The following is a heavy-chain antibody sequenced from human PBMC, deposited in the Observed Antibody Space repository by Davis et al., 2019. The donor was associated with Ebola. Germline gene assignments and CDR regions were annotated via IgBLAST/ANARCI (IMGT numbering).Heavy chain of an antibody. CDR1: GFTFSSYA. D-gene: IGHD6-13*01. V-gene: IGHV3-30-3*01. CDR3: ARAVGQQLGDAFDI. Sequence: GESLKISCAASGFTFSSYAMHWVRQAPGKGLEWVAVISYDGSNKYYADSVKGRFTISRDNSKNTLYLQMNSLRAEDTAVYYCARAVGQQLGDAFDIWGQGTMVTVSS. CDR2: ISYDGSNK. J-gene: IGHJ3*02.